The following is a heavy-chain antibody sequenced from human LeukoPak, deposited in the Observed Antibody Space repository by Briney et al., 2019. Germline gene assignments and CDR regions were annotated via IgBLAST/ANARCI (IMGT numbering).Heavy chain of an antibody. Sequence: GASVKVSCKASGGTFSSYAISWVRQAPGQGLEWMGGIIPIFGTGNNAQKFQGRVTITADESTSTAYMELSSLRSEDTAVYYCARGRRGYTYGFDNYMDVWGTGTTVTISS. V-gene: IGHV1-69*13. CDR2: IIPIFGTG. J-gene: IGHJ6*03. D-gene: IGHD5-18*01. CDR3: ARGRRGYTYGFDNYMDV. CDR1: GGTFSSYA.